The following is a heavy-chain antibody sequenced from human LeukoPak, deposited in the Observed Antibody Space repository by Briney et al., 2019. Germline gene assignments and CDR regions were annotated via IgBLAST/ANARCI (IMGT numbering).Heavy chain of an antibody. CDR3: ARDLDFGVVTGYFDY. CDR2: IYHSGST. Sequence: SETLSLTCTVSGYSISSGYYWGWIRQPPGKGLEWIGSIYHSGSTYYNPSLKSRVTISVDTSKNQFSLKLSSVTAADTAVYYCARDLDFGVVTGYFDYWGQGTLVTVS. J-gene: IGHJ4*02. V-gene: IGHV4-38-2*02. CDR1: GYSISSGYY. D-gene: IGHD3-3*01.